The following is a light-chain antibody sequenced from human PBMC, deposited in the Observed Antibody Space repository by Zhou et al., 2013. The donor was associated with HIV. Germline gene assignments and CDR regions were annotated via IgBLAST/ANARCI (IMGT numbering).Light chain of an antibody. J-gene: IGKJ1*01. CDR1: QDIGDS. CDR2: AAS. V-gene: IGKV1D-8*02. Sequence: AIWVTQSPSLLSASTGDRVTISCRVSQDIGDSLAWYQQKPGKAPEFLIYAASTLQSGVPSRFSGSGSGTDFTLTISCLQSEDFATYYCQQYYSYPRTFGQGTKVEIK. CDR3: QQYYSYPRT.